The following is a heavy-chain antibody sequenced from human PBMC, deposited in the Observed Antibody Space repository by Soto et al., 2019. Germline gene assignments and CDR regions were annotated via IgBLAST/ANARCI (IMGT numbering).Heavy chain of an antibody. Sequence: QVQLVESGGGVVQPGRSLRLSCAASGFTFSSYGMHWVRQAPGKGLEWVAVISYDGSNKYYADSVKGRFTISRDNSKNTLSLQMNSLRAEDTAVYYCAKAVLGELLDYFDYWGQGTLVTVSS. V-gene: IGHV3-30*18. J-gene: IGHJ4*02. CDR3: AKAVLGELLDYFDY. CDR1: GFTFSSYG. D-gene: IGHD1-26*01. CDR2: ISYDGSNK.